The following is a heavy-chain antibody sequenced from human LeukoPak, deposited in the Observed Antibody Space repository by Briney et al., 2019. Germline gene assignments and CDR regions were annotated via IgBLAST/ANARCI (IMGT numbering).Heavy chain of an antibody. V-gene: IGHV1-2*02. D-gene: IGHD6-13*01. CDR2: IYPDSGGT. Sequence: ASVKVSCTASGYTFTDYYMHWVRQAPGHGLEWMGWIYPDSGGTNYAQKFQGRVTMTRDTSISTAYMELSRLRSDDTVVYYCARGIAAAGPYYFDYWGQGTLVTVSS. J-gene: IGHJ4*02. CDR1: GYTFTDYY. CDR3: ARGIAAAGPYYFDY.